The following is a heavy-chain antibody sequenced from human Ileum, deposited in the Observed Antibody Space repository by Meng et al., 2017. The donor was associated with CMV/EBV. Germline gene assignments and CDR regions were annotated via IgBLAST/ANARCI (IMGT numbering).Heavy chain of an antibody. J-gene: IGHJ4*02. CDR2: INHSGST. D-gene: IGHD2-2*01. V-gene: IGHV4-34*01. CDR3: ASTPPGGSSTSCYGF. Sequence: SETLSLTCAVYGGSFSGYYWSWIRQPPGKGLEWIGEINHSGSTNYNPSLKSRVTISVDTSKNQFSLKLSPVTAADTAVYYCASTPPGGSSTSCYGFWGQGTLVTVSS. CDR1: GGSFSGYY.